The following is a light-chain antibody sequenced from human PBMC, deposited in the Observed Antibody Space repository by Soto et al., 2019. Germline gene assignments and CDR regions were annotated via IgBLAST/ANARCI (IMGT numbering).Light chain of an antibody. CDR2: GAS. V-gene: IGKV3-20*01. Sequence: EVVLTQSPVTLSLSPGERATLSCRASQSVSSSYLAWYQQKPGQAPRLLIYGASSRATGIQDRFSGSGSGTDFTLTISRLEPEDFAVYYCQQYDTSIWAYTFGQGTKLEIK. CDR3: QQYDTSIWAYT. CDR1: QSVSSSY. J-gene: IGKJ2*01.